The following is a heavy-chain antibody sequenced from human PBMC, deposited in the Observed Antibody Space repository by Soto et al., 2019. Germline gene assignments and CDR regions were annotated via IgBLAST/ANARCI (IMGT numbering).Heavy chain of an antibody. CDR3: ATQLTGDLDF. D-gene: IGHD3-10*01. CDR1: GGTFSTSA. V-gene: IGHV1-69*12. Sequence: QVQLVQSGAEVREPGSSVKVSCMASGGTFSTSAMNWVRQAPGQGLEWVGGIIPVFGKATYAQNFEGRVTITADGSTPKAYMELSRLRSEDSALYSCATQLTGDLDFWGQGTLVIVSS. CDR2: IIPVFGKA. J-gene: IGHJ4*02.